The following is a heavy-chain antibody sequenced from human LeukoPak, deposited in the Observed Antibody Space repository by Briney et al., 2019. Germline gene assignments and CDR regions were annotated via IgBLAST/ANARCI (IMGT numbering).Heavy chain of an antibody. CDR1: GFTFSSYW. CDR3: ARDLSSRDAY. D-gene: IGHD6-13*01. V-gene: IGHV3-7*03. CDR2: LKEDGSRQ. J-gene: IGHJ4*02. Sequence: PGGSLRLSCAASGFTFSSYWMSWVRQAPGKGLEWVASLKEDGSRQYYVDSVKGRFTISRDNAKNSLYLQMSSLRVDDTAVYYCARDLSSRDAYWGQGTLVTVSS.